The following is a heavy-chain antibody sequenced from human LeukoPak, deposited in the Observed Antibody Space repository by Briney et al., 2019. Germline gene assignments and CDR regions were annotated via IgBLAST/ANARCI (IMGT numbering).Heavy chain of an antibody. D-gene: IGHD6-13*01. CDR3: ARALIAAAGPHPNWFDP. V-gene: IGHV1-46*01. CDR1: GYTFTSNY. CDR2: IYPRDGST. J-gene: IGHJ5*02. Sequence: GASVKVSCKASGYTFTSNYIHWVRQAPGQGLEWMGVIYPRDGSTSYAQKFQGRVTITRDTSASTAYMELSSLRSEDTAVYYCARALIAAAGPHPNWFDPWGQGTLVTVSS.